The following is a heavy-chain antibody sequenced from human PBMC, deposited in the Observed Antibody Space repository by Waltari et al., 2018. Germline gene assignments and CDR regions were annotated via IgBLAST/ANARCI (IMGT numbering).Heavy chain of an antibody. CDR3: ARAGFWSGYTNNWFDP. J-gene: IGHJ5*02. Sequence: QVQLVESGGGVVQPGRSLRLSCAASGFTFSSYAMHWVRQAPGKGLEWVAVISYDGSNKYYADSVKGRFTISRDNSKNTLYLQMNCLRAEDTAVYYCARAGFWSGYTNNWFDPWGQGTLVTVSS. D-gene: IGHD3-3*01. CDR1: GFTFSSYA. CDR2: ISYDGSNK. V-gene: IGHV3-30-3*01.